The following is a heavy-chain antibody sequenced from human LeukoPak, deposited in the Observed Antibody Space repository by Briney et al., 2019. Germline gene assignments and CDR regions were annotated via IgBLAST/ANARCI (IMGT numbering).Heavy chain of an antibody. CDR2: IYPSGNT. V-gene: IGHV4-61*02. CDR1: GGSISSGSYS. CDR3: ARGVAGLDS. J-gene: IGHJ4*02. Sequence: SQTLSLTCTVSGGSISSGSYSWSWIRQPAGKGLEWIGRIYPSGNTNYNPSLKSRVTISVDPSENQFSLKLSSVTAADTAVYYCARGVAGLDSWGQGTLVTVSS.